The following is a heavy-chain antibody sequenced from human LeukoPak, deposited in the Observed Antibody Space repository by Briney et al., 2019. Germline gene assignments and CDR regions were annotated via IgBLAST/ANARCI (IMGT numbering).Heavy chain of an antibody. CDR1: GFTFDDYA. CDR3: AAAFLFDY. CDR2: ISWESSKT. D-gene: IGHD2-21*02. V-gene: IGHV3-9*01. Sequence: PGRSLRLSCAASGFTFDDYAMHWVRQAPGRGLEWVSGISWESSKTGYADSVKGRFTISRDNAKNSLYLQMNSLRAEDTAVYYCAAAFLFDYWGQGTLVTVSS. J-gene: IGHJ4*02.